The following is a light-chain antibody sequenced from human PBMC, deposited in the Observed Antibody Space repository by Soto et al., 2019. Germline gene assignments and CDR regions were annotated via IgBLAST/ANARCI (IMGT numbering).Light chain of an antibody. V-gene: IGLV2-14*01. CDR1: GSDVGGYNY. CDR3: SSYTSSSTLV. Sequence: QSALTQPASVSGSPRQSITISCTGTGSDVGGYNYVSWYQQHPGKAPKLMIYEVSNRPSGVSNRFSGSKSGNTASLTISGLQAEDEADYYCSSYTSSSTLVFGTGTKLTVL. J-gene: IGLJ1*01. CDR2: EVS.